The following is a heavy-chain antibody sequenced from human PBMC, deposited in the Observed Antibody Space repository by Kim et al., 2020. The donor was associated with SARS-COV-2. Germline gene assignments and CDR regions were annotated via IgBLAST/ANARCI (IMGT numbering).Heavy chain of an antibody. Sequence: GGSLRLSCAASGFTFSDSAMYWVRQASGKGLEWVGRIRSKANSSASAYDVSVICSFIIYRDDSKNKAYMQMHSLKTEDTAIYYCTRVHPYSNNWWDALDIWGRGTMVAVSS. V-gene: IGHV3-73*01. CDR3: TRVHPYSNNWWDALDI. D-gene: IGHD1-1*01. CDR1: GFTFSDSA. CDR2: IRSKANSSAS. J-gene: IGHJ3*02.